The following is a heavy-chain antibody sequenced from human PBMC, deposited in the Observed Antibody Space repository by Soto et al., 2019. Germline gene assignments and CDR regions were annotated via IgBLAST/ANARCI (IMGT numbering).Heavy chain of an antibody. J-gene: IGHJ4*02. D-gene: IGHD6-19*01. CDR2: IFRSGRT. V-gene: IGHV4-39*01. Sequence: SETLSLTCTVSGGSIGSSSYFWGWIRQPPGKGLEWIGSIFRSGRTYYNPSLKSRVSISVDTSRDQFSLRLTSVTAADTSVYFCARQAQDEGYSSAWYGDYWGPGTLVTVS. CDR3: ARQAQDEGYSSAWYGDY. CDR1: GGSIGSSSYF.